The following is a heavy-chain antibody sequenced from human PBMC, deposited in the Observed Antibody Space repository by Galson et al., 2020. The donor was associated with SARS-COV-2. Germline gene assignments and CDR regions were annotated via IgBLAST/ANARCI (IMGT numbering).Heavy chain of an antibody. Sequence: KMSGPTLVKPTQTLTLTCNFSGFSLSLTGVGVGWIRQPPGQALEWLALIYWDDDKRYRPSLKSRLTITKDTSKNHVVLTMANMDPVDTDTYYCAHKPPGGPVADAFDVWGRGTMVTVSS. CDR1: GFSLSLTGVG. J-gene: IGHJ3*01. CDR2: IYWDDDK. CDR3: AHKPPGGPVADAFDV. D-gene: IGHD3-10*01. V-gene: IGHV2-5*02.